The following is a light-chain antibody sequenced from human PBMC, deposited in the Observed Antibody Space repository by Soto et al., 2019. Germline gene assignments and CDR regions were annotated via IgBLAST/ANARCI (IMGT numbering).Light chain of an antibody. CDR1: SSDVGSYNL. CDR3: CSYAGSRV. J-gene: IGLJ3*02. Sequence: QSALTQPASVSGSPGQSTTISCTGTSSDVGSYNLVSWYQQHPGKAPKLMIYEGSKWPSGVSNRFSGSKSGNTASLTISGLQAEDEADYYCCSYAGSRVFGGGTQLTVL. CDR2: EGS. V-gene: IGLV2-23*01.